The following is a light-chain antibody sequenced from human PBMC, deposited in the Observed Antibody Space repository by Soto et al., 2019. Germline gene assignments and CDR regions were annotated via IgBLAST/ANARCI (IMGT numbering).Light chain of an antibody. CDR1: QSITIY. CDR3: QQSYNIPWT. Sequence: IQMPPSPSSLSASVGDKVTVTCRTSQSITIYLNWYHHKPGIAPRLLIYGATTLQSGVPSRFRGSGSGTDFTLTISSLQPEDFGIYYCQQSYNIPWTFGQGTKVDIK. CDR2: GAT. J-gene: IGKJ1*01. V-gene: IGKV1-39*01.